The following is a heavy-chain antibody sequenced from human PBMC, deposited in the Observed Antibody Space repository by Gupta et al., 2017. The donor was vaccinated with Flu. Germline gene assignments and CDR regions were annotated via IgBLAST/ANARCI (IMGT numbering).Heavy chain of an antibody. CDR1: GFTFSVYY. CDR3: ARGEESYGH. Sequence: SGFTFSVYYMNWIRQAPGKGLEWVSHISSSGRTIYYADSVKGRFTISRDNAKKSLYLQMNSLRAEDTAVYYCARGEESYGHWGQGTLVTVSS. CDR2: ISSSGRTI. V-gene: IGHV3-11*01. J-gene: IGHJ4*02. D-gene: IGHD5-18*01.